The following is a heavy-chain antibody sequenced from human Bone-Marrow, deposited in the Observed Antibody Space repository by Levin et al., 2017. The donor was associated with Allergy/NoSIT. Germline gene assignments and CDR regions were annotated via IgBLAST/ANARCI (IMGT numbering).Heavy chain of an antibody. CDR3: AKDGLIYYDSSGYHSGTHSFDS. CDR1: GFNFGTYG. CDR2: IAYDGTNE. J-gene: IGHJ4*02. Sequence: GGSLRLSCAASGFNFGTYGMNWVRQAPGKGLQWVAVIAYDGTNEYYADSVKGRFTISRDNSKNTLYLQMNSLRAEDTAVYYCAKDGLIYYDSSGYHSGTHSFDSWGLGTLVTVSS. V-gene: IGHV3-30*18. D-gene: IGHD3-22*01.